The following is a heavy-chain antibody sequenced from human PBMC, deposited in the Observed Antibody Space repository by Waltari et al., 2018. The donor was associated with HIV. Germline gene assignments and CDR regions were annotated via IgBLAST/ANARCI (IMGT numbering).Heavy chain of an antibody. J-gene: IGHJ3*02. CDR2: ISSSSSAI. Sequence: EVQLVESGGGLVQPGGSLRLSCAASGITFSSNSLFLLRQAPGKGLEWVSYISSSSSAIYYADSVKGRFTISRDNAKNSLYLEMNSLRAEDTAVYYCARGSDWDAFDIWGQGTMVTVSS. CDR3: ARGSDWDAFDI. CDR1: GITFSSNS. V-gene: IGHV3-48*04. D-gene: IGHD3-9*01.